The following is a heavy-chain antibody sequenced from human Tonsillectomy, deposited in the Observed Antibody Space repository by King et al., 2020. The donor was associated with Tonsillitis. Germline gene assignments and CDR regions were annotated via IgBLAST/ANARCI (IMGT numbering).Heavy chain of an antibody. D-gene: IGHD2-2*01. CDR2: ISAYNGNT. V-gene: IGHV1-18*01. CDR3: AGGPHAYCSSTSCPGNGMDV. J-gene: IGHJ6*02. Sequence: VQLVESGAGVKKPGASVKVSCKASGYTFTSYGISWVRQAPGQGLEWMGWISAYNGNTNYAPKLQGRVTMTTDTSTSTAYMELRSLRSDDTDVYYCAGGPHAYCSSTSCPGNGMDVWGQGTTVTVSS. CDR1: GYTFTSYG.